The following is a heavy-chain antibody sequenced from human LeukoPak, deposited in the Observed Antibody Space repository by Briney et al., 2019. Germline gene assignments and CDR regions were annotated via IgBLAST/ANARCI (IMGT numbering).Heavy chain of an antibody. CDR2: ISYDGSNK. V-gene: IGHV3-30*18. CDR3: AKDQGSHVFDI. CDR1: GFTFGSYG. J-gene: IGHJ3*02. Sequence: PGGSLRLSCAASGFTFGSYGMHWVRQAPGKGLEWVAVISYDGSNKYYADSVKGRFTISRDNSKNTLYLQMNSLRAEDTAVYYCAKDQGSHVFDIWGQGTMVTVSS.